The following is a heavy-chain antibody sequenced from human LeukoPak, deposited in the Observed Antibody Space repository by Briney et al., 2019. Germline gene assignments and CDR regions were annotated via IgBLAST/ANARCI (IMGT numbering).Heavy chain of an antibody. CDR2: LIPIFGTA. CDR3: ARAPLGRWLQFDY. V-gene: IGHV1-69*05. J-gene: IGHJ4*02. CDR1: GGTFSSYA. Sequence: SVKVSCKASGGTFSSYAISWVRQAPGQGLEWMGGLIPIFGTANYAQKFQGRVTITTDESTSTAYMELSSLRSEDTAVYYCARAPLGRWLQFDYWGQGTLVTVSS. D-gene: IGHD5-24*01.